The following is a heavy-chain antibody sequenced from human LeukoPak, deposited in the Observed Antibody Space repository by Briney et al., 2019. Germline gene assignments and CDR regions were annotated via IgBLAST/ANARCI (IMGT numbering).Heavy chain of an antibody. V-gene: IGHV4-59*01. CDR2: IYYSGST. J-gene: IGHJ5*02. CDR3: ARGGYYGSGNDFRFDP. D-gene: IGHD3-10*01. CDR1: SGSTSSYY. Sequence: SETLSLTCTVSSGSTSSYYWSWIRQPPGKGLEWIGYIYYSGSTNYKPSLKSRVTISVDTSKNQFSLKLSSVTAADTAVYYCARGGYYGSGNDFRFDPWGQGTLVTVSS.